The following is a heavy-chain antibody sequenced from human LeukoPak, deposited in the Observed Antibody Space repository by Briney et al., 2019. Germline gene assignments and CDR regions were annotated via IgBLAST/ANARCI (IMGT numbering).Heavy chain of an antibody. J-gene: IGHJ3*02. CDR2: ISFDGKVS. Sequence: GGSLRLSCAASGFTFNRYGMHWVRQAPGKGLEWVAVISFDGKVSYYADSVKGRFTISRDNSKNSLYLQMNSLRVEDTAVYYCASDPPWENDAFDIWGQGTMVTVSS. V-gene: IGHV3-30*03. CDR3: ASDPPWENDAFDI. CDR1: GFTFNRYG. D-gene: IGHD1-26*01.